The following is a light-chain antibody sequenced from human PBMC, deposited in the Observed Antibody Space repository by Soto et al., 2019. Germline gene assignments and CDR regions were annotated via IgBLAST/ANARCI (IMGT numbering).Light chain of an antibody. CDR1: QSVSSSS. V-gene: IGKV3-20*01. J-gene: IGKJ1*01. CDR2: GAS. Sequence: IVLTQSPGTLSLSPGERATLSCRASQSVSSSSLAWYQQRRGQAPRLLIHGASSRATGIPDRFSGSGSGTDFTLTISRLEPEDFAVYYCQQYGRSPRTFGQGTKVDIK. CDR3: QQYGRSPRT.